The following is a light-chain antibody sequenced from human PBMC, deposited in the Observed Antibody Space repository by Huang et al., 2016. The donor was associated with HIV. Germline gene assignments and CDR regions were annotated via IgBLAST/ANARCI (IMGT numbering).Light chain of an antibody. Sequence: ENLMTQSPSTLSVSPGESATLACRASQSVFKNLAWYQQKPGQAPKLLSYCSSTRAAGSPARFSGSGSGTDFTLTISSLQSEDLAVYYCQQYDTSPRTFGQGTKVEV. J-gene: IGKJ1*01. CDR2: CSS. CDR1: QSVFKN. V-gene: IGKV3-15*01. CDR3: QQYDTSPRT.